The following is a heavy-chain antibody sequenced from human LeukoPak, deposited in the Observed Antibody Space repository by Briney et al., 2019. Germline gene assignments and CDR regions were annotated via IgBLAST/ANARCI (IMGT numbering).Heavy chain of an antibody. V-gene: IGHV4-34*01. J-gene: IGHJ4*02. CDR2: INHSGST. CDR1: GGSFSGYY. Sequence: PSETLSLTCAVYGGSFSGYYWSWIRQPPGKGLEWIGEINHSGSTNYNPSLKSRVTISVDTSKNQFSLKLSSVTAADTAVYYCARGVYDSSGYYPFDYWGQGTLVTVSS. CDR3: ARGVYDSSGYYPFDY. D-gene: IGHD3-22*01.